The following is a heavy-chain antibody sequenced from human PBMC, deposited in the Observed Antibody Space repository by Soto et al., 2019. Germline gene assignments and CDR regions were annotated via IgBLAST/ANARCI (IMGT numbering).Heavy chain of an antibody. V-gene: IGHV3-33*01. Sequence: PGGSLRLSCAASGFTFSSYGMHWVRQAPGKGLEWVAVIWYDGSNKYYADSVKGRFTISRDNSKNTLYLQMNSLRAEDTAVYYWAIGFLHYYDGSGYNYFASGAQGPLATVPS. CDR3: AIGFLHYYDGSGYNYFAS. CDR1: GFTFSSYG. CDR2: IWYDGSNK. J-gene: IGHJ4*02. D-gene: IGHD3-22*01.